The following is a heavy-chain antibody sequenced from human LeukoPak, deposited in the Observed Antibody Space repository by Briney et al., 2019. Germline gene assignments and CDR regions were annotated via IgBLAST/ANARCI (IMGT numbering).Heavy chain of an antibody. D-gene: IGHD5-18*01. CDR2: IYNSGTT. CDR3: AREGIRYFDY. V-gene: IGHV4-39*02. CDR1: GGSISSTSYY. J-gene: IGHJ4*02. Sequence: SETLSLTCTVSGGSISSTSYYWDWIRQPPGKGLEWIGSIYNSGTTYYNPSLKSRVTMSVDTSKNQFSLKLSSVTAADTAVYYCAREGIRYFDYWGQGTLVTVSS.